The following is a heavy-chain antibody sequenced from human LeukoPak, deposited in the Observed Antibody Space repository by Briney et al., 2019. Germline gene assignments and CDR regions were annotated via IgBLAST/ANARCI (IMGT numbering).Heavy chain of an antibody. J-gene: IGHJ4*02. V-gene: IGHV4-39*01. D-gene: IGHD3-10*01. CDR3: ARLMDSYGSGSYPFDY. CDR1: GGSISSNSYY. Sequence: SETLSLTCNVSGGSISSNSYYWGWIRQPPGKGLEWIGNIYYSGSTYYNPSLKSRVTISVDTSKNQFSLKLSSVTAADTAVYYCARLMDSYGSGSYPFDYWGQGTLVTVSS. CDR2: IYYSGST.